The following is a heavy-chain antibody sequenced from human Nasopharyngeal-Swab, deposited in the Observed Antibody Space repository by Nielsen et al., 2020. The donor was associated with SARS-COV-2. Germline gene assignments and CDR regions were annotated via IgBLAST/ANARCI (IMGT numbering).Heavy chain of an antibody. CDR2: ISSSSCYI. J-gene: IGHJ6*02. V-gene: IGHV3-21*01. CDR3: ARDHLMTVTIPYYYYGMDV. D-gene: IGHD4-11*01. Sequence: GESLKISCAASGFTFSSYSMNWVRQAPGKGLEWVSSISSSSCYIYYADSVKGRFTISRDNAKNSLYLQMNSLRAEDTAVYYCARDHLMTVTIPYYYYGMDVWGQGTTVTVSS. CDR1: GFTFSSYS.